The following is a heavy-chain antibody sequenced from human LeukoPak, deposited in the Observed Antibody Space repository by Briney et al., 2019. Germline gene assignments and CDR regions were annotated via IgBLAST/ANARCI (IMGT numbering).Heavy chain of an antibody. J-gene: IGHJ4*02. CDR1: GFSFSAFE. D-gene: IGHD2-15*01. Sequence: PGGSLRLSCAASGFSFSAFEMNWVRQAPGKGLEWISHISTGGRTIYYADSVKGRFTISRDNAKNSLYLQMNSLRGGDTGVYYCARGSGYVLDYWTQGTLVTVSS. CDR3: ARGSGYVLDY. V-gene: IGHV3-48*03. CDR2: ISTGGRTI.